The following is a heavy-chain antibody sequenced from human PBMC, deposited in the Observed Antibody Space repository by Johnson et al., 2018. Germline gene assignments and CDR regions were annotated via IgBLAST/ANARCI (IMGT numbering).Heavy chain of an antibody. CDR1: GGSISSYY. D-gene: IGHD3-10*01. CDR2: IYYSGST. J-gene: IGHJ6*02. Sequence: QVQLQESGPGLVKPSETLSLTCTVSGGSISSYYWSWIRQPPGKGLEWIGYIYYSGSTNYNPSLKSRVTISVDTSKNQFSLKLSSVTAADTAVYYCARVMVRGVIRNYYYYGMDVGGQGTTVTVSS. V-gene: IGHV4-59*01. CDR3: ARVMVRGVIRNYYYYGMDV.